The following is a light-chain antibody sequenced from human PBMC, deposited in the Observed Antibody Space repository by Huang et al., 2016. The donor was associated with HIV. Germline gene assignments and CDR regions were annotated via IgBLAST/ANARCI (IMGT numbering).Light chain of an antibody. J-gene: IGKJ5*01. CDR3: QQTYSTAIT. Sequence: DIQMTQSPSSLSASVGDRVTITCRASQRISTYLNWYQQKPGKAPKRLIFAAYTLQSGVPSTCSDSGSGTDFTLTISSLQPEDFATYYCQQTYSTAITFGQGTRLEIK. CDR1: QRISTY. V-gene: IGKV1-39*01. CDR2: AAY.